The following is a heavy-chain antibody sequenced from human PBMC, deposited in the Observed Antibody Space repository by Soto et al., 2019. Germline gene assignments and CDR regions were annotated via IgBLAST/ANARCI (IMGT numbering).Heavy chain of an antibody. D-gene: IGHD6-19*01. J-gene: IGHJ4*02. CDR1: GFIFSSYG. Sequence: QVQLVESGGGVVQPGRSLRLSCAASGFIFSSYGMHWVRQAPGKGLEWVAVISFDGGNKYYADSVKGRFTISRDNSKNTLYLQMNRLRAEDTAVYYCAKVPRAVAGFGADYWGQGTLVTVSS. V-gene: IGHV3-30*18. CDR2: ISFDGGNK. CDR3: AKVPRAVAGFGADY.